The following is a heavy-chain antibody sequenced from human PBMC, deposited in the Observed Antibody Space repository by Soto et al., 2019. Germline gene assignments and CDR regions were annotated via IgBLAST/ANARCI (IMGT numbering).Heavy chain of an antibody. CDR2: INPKSGGT. CDR3: ARGDSTDCSNGVCSFFYNHDMDV. CDR1: GYSFTDYH. J-gene: IGHJ6*02. D-gene: IGHD2-8*01. V-gene: IGHV1-2*04. Sequence: ASVKVSCKASGYSFTDYHIHWVRQAPGQGLEWLGRINPKSGGTSTAQKFQGWVTMTTDTSISTASMELTRLTSDDTAIDYCARGDSTDCSNGVCSFFYNHDMDVWGQGTTVTVSS.